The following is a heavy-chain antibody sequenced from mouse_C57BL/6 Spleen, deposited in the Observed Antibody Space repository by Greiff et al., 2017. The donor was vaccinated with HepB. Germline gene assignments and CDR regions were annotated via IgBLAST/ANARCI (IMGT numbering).Heavy chain of an antibody. V-gene: IGHV6-3*01. CDR1: GFTFSNYW. J-gene: IGHJ4*01. D-gene: IGHD2-2*01. CDR3: TPIYYGYDDAMDY. Sequence: EVKLEESGGGLVQPGGSMKLSCVASGFTFSNYWMNWVRQSPEKGLEWVAQIRLKSDNYATHYAESVKGRFTISRDDSKSSVYLQMNNLRAEDTGIYYCTPIYYGYDDAMDYWGQGTSVTVSS. CDR2: IRLKSDNYAT.